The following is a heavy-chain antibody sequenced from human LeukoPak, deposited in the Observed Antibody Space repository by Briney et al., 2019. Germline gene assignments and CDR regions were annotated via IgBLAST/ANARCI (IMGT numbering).Heavy chain of an antibody. CDR2: IYHSGST. D-gene: IGHD1-26*01. CDR3: ASISRWELTFDY. J-gene: IGHJ4*02. CDR1: GYSISSGYY. V-gene: IGHV4-38-2*01. Sequence: PSETLSLTCAVSGYSISSGYYWGWIRQPPGKGLERIGSIYHSGSTYYNPSLKSRVTISVDTSKNQFSLKLSSVTAADTAVYYCASISRWELTFDYWGQGTLVTVSS.